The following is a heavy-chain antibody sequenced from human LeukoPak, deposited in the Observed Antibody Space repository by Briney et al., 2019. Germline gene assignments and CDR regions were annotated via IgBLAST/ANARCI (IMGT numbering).Heavy chain of an antibody. CDR1: GGSISSSSYY. CDR2: IYYSGST. J-gene: IGHJ5*02. CDR3: ARRRWELLNNWFDP. Sequence: SSETLSLTCTVSGGSISSSSYYWGWIRQPPGKGLEWIGSIYYSGSTYYNPSLKSRVTISVDTSKNQFSLKLSSVTAADTAVYYCARRRWELLNNWFDPWGQGTLVTVSS. D-gene: IGHD1-26*01. V-gene: IGHV4-39*01.